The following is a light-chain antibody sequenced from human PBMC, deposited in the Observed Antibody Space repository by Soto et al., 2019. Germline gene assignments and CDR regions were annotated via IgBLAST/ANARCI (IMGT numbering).Light chain of an antibody. Sequence: QSVLTQPPSASGTPGQTVTISCSGSSSNIGSNYVYWYQQLPGTAPKLLIYRNNQRPSGVPARFSGSKSGTSASLAISGLQSEDEADYYCAAWDDSLSARVFGTGTKLTVL. J-gene: IGLJ1*01. V-gene: IGLV1-47*01. CDR2: RNN. CDR3: AAWDDSLSARV. CDR1: SSNIGSNY.